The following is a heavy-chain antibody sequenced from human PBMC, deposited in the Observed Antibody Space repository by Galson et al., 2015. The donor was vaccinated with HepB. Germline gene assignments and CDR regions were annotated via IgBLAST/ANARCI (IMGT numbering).Heavy chain of an antibody. J-gene: IGHJ4*02. V-gene: IGHV1-18*04. CDR1: GYTFTSFG. CDR2: ISAYNGHT. D-gene: IGHD6-19*01. CDR3: ARDSPTLYTSGPRFDY. Sequence: SVKVSCKASGYTFTSFGITWVRQAPGQGLEWLGWISAYNGHTNYAQKLQGRVAMAADTSTSTAYMELRSLTSDDTAVYYCARDSPTLYTSGPRFDYWGQGTLVTVSS.